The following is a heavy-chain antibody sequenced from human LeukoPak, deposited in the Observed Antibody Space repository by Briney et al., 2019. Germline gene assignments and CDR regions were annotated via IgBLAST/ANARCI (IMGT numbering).Heavy chain of an antibody. D-gene: IGHD3-10*01. CDR3: ANAEVERMVRGVINLRRFDY. Sequence: PGRSLRLSCAASGFTFSSYGMHWVRQAPGKGLEWVAVISYDRSNKYYADSVKGRFTISRDNSKNTLYLQMNSQRAEDTAVYYCANAEVERMVRGVINLRRFDYWGQGTLVTVSS. V-gene: IGHV3-30*18. J-gene: IGHJ4*02. CDR2: ISYDRSNK. CDR1: GFTFSSYG.